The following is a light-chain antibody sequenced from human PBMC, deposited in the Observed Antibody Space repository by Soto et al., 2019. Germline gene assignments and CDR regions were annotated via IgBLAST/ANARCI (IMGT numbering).Light chain of an antibody. Sequence: DIQMTHSPSTLSASVGDIVTITCRASQSISSWLAWYQQKPGKAPKLLIYDASSLESGVPSRFSCSGSGTEFTLTISSLQPDDFATYYCQQYNSYSPETFGQGTKVDIK. CDR1: QSISSW. V-gene: IGKV1-5*01. J-gene: IGKJ1*01. CDR3: QQYNSYSPET. CDR2: DAS.